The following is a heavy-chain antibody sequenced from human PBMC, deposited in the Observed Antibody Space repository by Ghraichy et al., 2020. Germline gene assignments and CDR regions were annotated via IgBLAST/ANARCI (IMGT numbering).Heavy chain of an antibody. Sequence: GGSLRLSCAASGFTFSSYEMHWVRQAPGKGLEWVSYISSSGSTIYYADSVKGRFTISRDNAKNSLYLQMNSLRAEDTAVYYCARGSPPGATDYFEYWGKGTLVIGSS. CDR2: ISSSGSTI. V-gene: IGHV3-48*03. J-gene: IGHJ4*02. D-gene: IGHD4/OR15-4a*01. CDR1: GFTFSSYE. CDR3: ARGSPPGATDYFEY.